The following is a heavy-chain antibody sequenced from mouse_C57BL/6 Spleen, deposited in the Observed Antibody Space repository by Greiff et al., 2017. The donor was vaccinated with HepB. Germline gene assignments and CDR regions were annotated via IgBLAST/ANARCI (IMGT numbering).Heavy chain of an antibody. CDR1: GFTFSDYY. J-gene: IGHJ2*01. D-gene: IGHD3-2*02. CDR2: INYDGSST. Sequence: EVQRVESEGGLVQPGSSMKLSCTASGFTFSDYYMAWVRQVPEKGLEWVANINYDGSSTYYLDSLKSRFIISRDNAKNILYLQMSSLKSEDTATYYCARERQLRLGGYFDYWGQGTTLTVSS. V-gene: IGHV5-16*01. CDR3: ARERQLRLGGYFDY.